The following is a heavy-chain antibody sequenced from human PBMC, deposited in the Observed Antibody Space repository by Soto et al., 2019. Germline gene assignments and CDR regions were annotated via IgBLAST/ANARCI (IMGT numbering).Heavy chain of an antibody. Sequence: GASVKVSCKASGYTFTSYAMHWVRQAPGQRLEWMGWINAGNGNTKYSQKFQGRVTITRDTSASTAYMELSSLRSEDTAVYYCARAICNIVSAAMISDYWGQGTLVTVSS. D-gene: IGHD2-2*01. CDR3: ARAICNIVSAAMISDY. CDR2: INAGNGNT. J-gene: IGHJ4*02. CDR1: GYTFTSYA. V-gene: IGHV1-3*01.